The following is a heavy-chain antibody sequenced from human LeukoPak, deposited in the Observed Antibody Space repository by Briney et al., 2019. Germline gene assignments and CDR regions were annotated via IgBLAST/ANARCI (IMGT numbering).Heavy chain of an antibody. J-gene: IGHJ4*02. Sequence: PGGSLRLSCAASGLTGSHNYVSWVRQAPGKGLEWVAVISYDGSNKYYADSVKGRFTISRDNSKNTLYLQMNSLRAEDTAVYYCARSWYGSDYWGQGTLVTVSS. D-gene: IGHD6-13*01. CDR2: ISYDGSNK. CDR1: GLTGSHNY. CDR3: ARSWYGSDY. V-gene: IGHV3-30-3*01.